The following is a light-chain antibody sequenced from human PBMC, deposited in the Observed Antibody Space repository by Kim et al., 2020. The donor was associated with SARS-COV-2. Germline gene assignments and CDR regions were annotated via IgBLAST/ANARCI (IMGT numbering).Light chain of an antibody. V-gene: IGKV2-28*01. CDR3: KAALETPNYS. J-gene: IGKJ2*01. Sequence: DIVMTQSPLSLPVTPGEPASISCRSSQSLVHSNGYNYLDWYLQKPGQSPQLLIYLGSNRASGVPDRFSGSGSGTDFTLKISRVEAEDVVTYYWKAALETPNYSSAQGTKLPI. CDR2: LGS. CDR1: QSLVHSNGYNY.